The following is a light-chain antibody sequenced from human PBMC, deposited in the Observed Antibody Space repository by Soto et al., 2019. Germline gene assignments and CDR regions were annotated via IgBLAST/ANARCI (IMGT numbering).Light chain of an antibody. CDR2: AAS. Sequence: DIPMTQSPSSLSASVGDRVTITCRAGQGIGKFLSWYQQKPGKAPQLLIYAASTLQSGVPSRFSGTASGTDFSLTIDSLQPDDFATYFCQQTYTSLATFGHGTKVESK. J-gene: IGKJ1*01. CDR3: QQTYTSLAT. V-gene: IGKV1-39*01. CDR1: QGIGKF.